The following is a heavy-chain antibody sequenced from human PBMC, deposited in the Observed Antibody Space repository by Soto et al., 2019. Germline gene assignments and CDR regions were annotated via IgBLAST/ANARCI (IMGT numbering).Heavy chain of an antibody. Sequence: QVQLVQSGAEVKKPGSSVKVSCKASGGTFSSYTISWVRQAPGQGLEWMGRIIPILGIANYAQKFQGRVTITADKSTSTAYMELSSLRSEDTAVYYCARGEEMSTSFDYWGQGTLVTVSS. CDR2: IIPILGIA. CDR3: ARGEEMSTSFDY. V-gene: IGHV1-69*02. D-gene: IGHD3-10*01. J-gene: IGHJ4*02. CDR1: GGTFSSYT.